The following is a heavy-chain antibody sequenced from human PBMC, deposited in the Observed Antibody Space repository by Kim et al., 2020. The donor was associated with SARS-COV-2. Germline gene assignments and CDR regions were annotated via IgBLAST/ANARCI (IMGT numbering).Heavy chain of an antibody. Sequence: GESLKISCKGSGYSFTSYWISWVRQMPGKGLEWMGRIDPSDSYTNYSPSFQGHVTISADKSISTAYLQWSSLKASDTAMYYCARQGTSAAGPGGWELLENDAFDIWGQGTMVTVSS. CDR1: GYSFTSYW. V-gene: IGHV5-10-1*01. D-gene: IGHD6-13*01. CDR2: IDPSDSYT. J-gene: IGHJ3*02. CDR3: ARQGTSAAGPGGWELLENDAFDI.